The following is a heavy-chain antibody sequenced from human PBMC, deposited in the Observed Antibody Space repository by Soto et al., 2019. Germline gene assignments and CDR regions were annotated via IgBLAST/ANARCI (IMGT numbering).Heavy chain of an antibody. Sequence: QVQLQESGPGLVKPSGTLSLTCAVSGGSISSSNWWSWVRQPPGKGLEWIGEIYHSGSTNYNPSLKSRXXIXVXRSKNQFSLKLSSVTAADTAVYYCASRTVVTLNFDYWGQGTLVTVSS. J-gene: IGHJ4*02. V-gene: IGHV4-4*02. D-gene: IGHD2-21*02. CDR1: GGSISSSNW. CDR2: IYHSGST. CDR3: ASRTVVTLNFDY.